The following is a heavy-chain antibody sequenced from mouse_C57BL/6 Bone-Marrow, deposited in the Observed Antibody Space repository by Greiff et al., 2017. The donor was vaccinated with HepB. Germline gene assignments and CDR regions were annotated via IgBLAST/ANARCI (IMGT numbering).Heavy chain of an antibody. CDR1: GFTFSSYA. D-gene: IGHD4-1*01. J-gene: IGHJ2*01. CDR2: ISDGGSYT. CDR3: ASLGYFDY. Sequence: EVQLVESGGGLVKPGGSLKLSCAASGFTFSSYAMSWVRQTPEKRLEWVATISDGGSYTYYPDNVKGRFTISRDNAKNNLYLQMSHLKSEDTAMYYCASLGYFDYWGQGTTLTVSS. V-gene: IGHV5-4*01.